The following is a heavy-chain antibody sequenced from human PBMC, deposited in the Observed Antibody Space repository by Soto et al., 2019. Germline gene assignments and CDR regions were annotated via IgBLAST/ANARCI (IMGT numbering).Heavy chain of an antibody. J-gene: IGHJ6*02. Sequence: ASVKVSCKASGYTFTSYAMNWVRQAPGQGLEWMGWINTNTGNPTYAQGFTGRFVFSLDTSVSTAYLQICSLKAEDTAVYYCARDYQLPTMTYCYYYYGMDVWGQGTTVTVSS. CDR1: GYTFTSYA. CDR3: ARDYQLPTMTYCYYYYGMDV. CDR2: INTNTGNP. D-gene: IGHD2-2*01. V-gene: IGHV7-4-1*01.